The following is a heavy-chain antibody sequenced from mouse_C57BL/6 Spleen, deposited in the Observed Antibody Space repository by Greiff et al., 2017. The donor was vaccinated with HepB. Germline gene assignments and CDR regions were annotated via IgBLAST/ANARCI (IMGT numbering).Heavy chain of an antibody. CDR1: GFTFSDYG. Sequence: EVQVVESGGGLVKPGGSLKLTCAASGFTFSDYGMHWVRQAPEKGLEWVAYISSGSSTIYYADTVKGRFTISSDNAKNTLFLQMPSLRSEDTAMYYCSRQGDVGYFDYWGQGTTLTVSS. J-gene: IGHJ2*01. CDR2: ISSGSSTI. CDR3: SRQGDVGYFDY. V-gene: IGHV5-17*01. D-gene: IGHD3-3*01.